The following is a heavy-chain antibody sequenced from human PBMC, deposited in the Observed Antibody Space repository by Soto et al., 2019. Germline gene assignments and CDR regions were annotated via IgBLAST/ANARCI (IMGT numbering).Heavy chain of an antibody. CDR3: ARARGYSFGLPQNWFDP. D-gene: IGHD5-12*01. J-gene: IGHJ5*02. CDR1: GYTFTNYG. V-gene: IGHV1-18*01. CDR2: INTYNGNT. Sequence: ASVKVSCKASGYTFTNYGISWVRQAPGQGLEWMGWINTYNGNTNHAQKLQGRVTMTTDTSTSTAYMELTSLRIEDTAVYYCARARGYSFGLPQNWFDPWGQGTQVTVSS.